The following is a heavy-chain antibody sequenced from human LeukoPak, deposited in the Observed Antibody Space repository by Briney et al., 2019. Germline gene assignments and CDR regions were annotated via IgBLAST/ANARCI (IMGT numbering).Heavy chain of an antibody. D-gene: IGHD6-13*01. Sequence: GGSLRLSCAASGFTFGSYAMHWVRQAPGKGLEWVAVISYDGSNKYYADSVKGRFTISRDNSKNTLYLQMNSLRAEDTAVYYCARDPEQLGFFDYWGQGTLVTVSS. J-gene: IGHJ4*02. CDR1: GFTFGSYA. CDR3: ARDPEQLGFFDY. V-gene: IGHV3-30*04. CDR2: ISYDGSNK.